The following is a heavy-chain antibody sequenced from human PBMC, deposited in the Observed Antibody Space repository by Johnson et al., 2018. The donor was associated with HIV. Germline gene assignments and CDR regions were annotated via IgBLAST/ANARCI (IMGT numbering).Heavy chain of an antibody. CDR3: ANGGLQFLEWLPHDAFDI. CDR2: IRYDGSNK. Sequence: VQLVESGGGVVRPGGSLRLSCAASGFTFDDYGMSWVRQTPGKGLEWVAFIRYDGSNKYYADSVKGRFTIPRDNSKNTLYLQMNSRRAEDTAVYYCANGGLQFLEWLPHDAFDIWGQGTMVTVSS. V-gene: IGHV3-30*02. J-gene: IGHJ3*02. D-gene: IGHD3-3*01. CDR1: GFTFDDYG.